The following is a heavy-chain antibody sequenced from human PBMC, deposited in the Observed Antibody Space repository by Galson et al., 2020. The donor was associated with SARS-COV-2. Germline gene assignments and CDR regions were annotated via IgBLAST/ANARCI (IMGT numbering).Heavy chain of an antibody. J-gene: IGHJ4*02. CDR3: ASSLLWFRELLL. CDR1: GFTFSSYA. D-gene: IGHD3-10*01. V-gene: IGHV3-30-3*01. CDR2: ISYDGSNK. Sequence: PGGSLRLSCAASGFTFSSYAMHWVRQAPGKGLEWVAVISYDGSNKYYADSVKGRFTISRDNSKNTLYLQMNSLRAEDTAVYYCASSLLWFRELLLWGQGTLVTVSS.